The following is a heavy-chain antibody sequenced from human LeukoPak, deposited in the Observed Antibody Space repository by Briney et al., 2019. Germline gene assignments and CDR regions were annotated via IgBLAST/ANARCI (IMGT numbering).Heavy chain of an antibody. Sequence: PGGSLRLSCAASGFTFSSYGMHWVRQAPGKGLEWVAFIRYDGSNKYYADSVKGRFTISRDNSKNTLYLQMNSLRAEDTAVYYCAKGHGYCSGGSCYAAFLWGQGTLVTVSS. CDR1: GFTFSSYG. J-gene: IGHJ4*02. V-gene: IGHV3-30*02. CDR2: IRYDGSNK. CDR3: AKGHGYCSGGSCYAAFL. D-gene: IGHD2-15*01.